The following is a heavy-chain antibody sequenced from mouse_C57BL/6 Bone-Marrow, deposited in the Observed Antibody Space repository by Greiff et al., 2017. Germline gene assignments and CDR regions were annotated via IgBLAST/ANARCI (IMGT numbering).Heavy chain of an antibody. D-gene: IGHD1-1*01. Sequence: VQLQQSGPELVKPGASVKISCKASGYAFSSSWMNWVKQRPGKGLEWIGRIYPGDGDTNSNGKFKGKAKLTADTSSSTAYIQLSSLTSEDSAVYFCARKNYGSSYYFGYWGQGTTRTVSA. J-gene: IGHJ2*01. CDR1: GYAFSSSW. CDR2: IYPGDGDT. V-gene: IGHV1-82*01. CDR3: ARKNYGSSYYFGY.